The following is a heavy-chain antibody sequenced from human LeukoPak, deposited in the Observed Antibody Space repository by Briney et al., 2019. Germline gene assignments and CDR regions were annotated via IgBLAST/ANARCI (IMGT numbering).Heavy chain of an antibody. D-gene: IGHD3-22*01. J-gene: IGHJ4*02. V-gene: IGHV3-21*01. CDR3: ASVRNYYDSSGYFDY. CDR2: ISSSSSYI. CDR1: GFTFSSYS. Sequence: GGSLRLSCAASGFTFSSYSMNWVRQAPGKGLEWVSSISSSSSYIYYADSVKGRFTISRDNAENSLYLQMNSLRAEDAAVYYCASVRNYYDSSGYFDYWGQGTLVTVSS.